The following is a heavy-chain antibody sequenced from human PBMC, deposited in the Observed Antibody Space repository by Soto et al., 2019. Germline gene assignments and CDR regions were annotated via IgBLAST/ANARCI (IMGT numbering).Heavy chain of an antibody. V-gene: IGHV6-1*01. D-gene: IGHD6-19*01. Sequence: SQTLSLTCAISGDSVSSNSAAWNWIRQSPSRGLEWLGRTYYRSKWYNDYTESVKSRIVINPDTSKNQFSLQLNSVTPEDTAVYYGARGVAGTGHMDVWGQGTTVTVSS. CDR3: ARGVAGTGHMDV. CDR2: TYYRSKWYN. CDR1: GDSVSSNSAA. J-gene: IGHJ6*02.